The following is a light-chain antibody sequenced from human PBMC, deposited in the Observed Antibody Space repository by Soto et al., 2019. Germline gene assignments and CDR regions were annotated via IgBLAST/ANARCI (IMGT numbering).Light chain of an antibody. Sequence: DIQMTQSPSSLSASVGDRVTITCRSSQGISNYLAWYQQKPGKVPKLLIXAASTLQSGVPSRFSGSGSGTDFTLTISSLEPEDFAVYYCQQRNSWPPTFTFGQGTRLEIK. CDR2: AAS. CDR1: QGISNY. J-gene: IGKJ5*01. V-gene: IGKV1-27*01. CDR3: QQRNSWPPTFT.